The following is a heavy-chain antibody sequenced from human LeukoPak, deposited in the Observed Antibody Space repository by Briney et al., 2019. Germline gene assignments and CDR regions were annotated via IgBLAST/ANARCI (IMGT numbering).Heavy chain of an antibody. V-gene: IGHV4-59*01. CDR3: ARGLTMVRGDDRDY. D-gene: IGHD3-10*01. J-gene: IGHJ4*02. CDR1: GGSISSYY. Sequence: SETLSLVCTVSGGSISSYYWSWIRQPPGKGLEWIGYIYYSGSTNYNPSLKSRVTISVDTSKNQFSLKLSSVTAADTAVYYCARGLTMVRGDDRDYWGQGTLVTVSS. CDR2: IYYSGST.